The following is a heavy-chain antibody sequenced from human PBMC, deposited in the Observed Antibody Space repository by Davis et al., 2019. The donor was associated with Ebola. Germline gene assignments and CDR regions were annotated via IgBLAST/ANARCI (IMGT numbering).Heavy chain of an antibody. V-gene: IGHV1-2*02. D-gene: IGHD6-13*01. CDR2: INPNSGGT. CDR1: GYTFTGYY. Sequence: ASVKVSCKASGYTFTGYYMHWVRQAPGQGLEWMGWINPNSGGTNYAQKFQGRVTMTRDTSISTAYMELSRLRSDDTAVYYCARDRPLAAASTYDYGGQGTLVTVSS. J-gene: IGHJ4*02. CDR3: ARDRPLAAASTYDY.